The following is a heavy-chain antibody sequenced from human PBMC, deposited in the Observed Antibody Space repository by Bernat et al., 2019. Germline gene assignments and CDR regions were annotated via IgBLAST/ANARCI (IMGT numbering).Heavy chain of an antibody. CDR3: AGGAGEGIWWLVRYYYGMDV. CDR2: ISYDGSNK. CDR1: GFTFSSYA. D-gene: IGHD6-19*01. Sequence: QVQLVESGGGVVQPGRSLRLSCAASGFTFSSYAMHWVRQAPGKGLEWVAVISYDGSNKYYADSVKGRFTISRDNSKNTLYLQMNSLRAEDTAVCYCAGGAGEGIWWLVRYYYGMDVWGQGTTVTVSS. J-gene: IGHJ6*02. V-gene: IGHV3-30-3*01.